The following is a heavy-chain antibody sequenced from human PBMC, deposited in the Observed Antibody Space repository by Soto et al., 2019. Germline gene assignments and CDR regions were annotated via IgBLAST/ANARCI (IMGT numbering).Heavy chain of an antibody. CDR1: GGTFSNYA. J-gene: IGHJ6*02. CDR2: IVPIFGTT. CDR3: ARVEAVAGLYNYHGLDV. V-gene: IGHV1-69*12. Sequence: QVQLVQSGAEVKKPGSSVKVSCKVSGGTFSNYAIDWVRLAPGHGLEWMGGIVPIFGTTYYTQKFQGRATIIAADSTTTAYLGMSRLRSEDTAIYYCARVEAVAGLYNYHGLDVWGQGTAVTVSS. D-gene: IGHD6-19*01.